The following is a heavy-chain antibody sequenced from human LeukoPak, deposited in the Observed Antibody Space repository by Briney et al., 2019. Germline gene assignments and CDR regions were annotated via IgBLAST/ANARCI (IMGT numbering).Heavy chain of an antibody. V-gene: IGHV4-59*12. J-gene: IGHJ4*02. CDR1: GGSISSYY. D-gene: IGHD3-10*01. Sequence: SETLSLTCTVSGGSISSYYWSWIRQPPGKGLEWIGSIYYSGSTSSHPSLKSRVTISVDTSKNQFSLKLSSVTAADTAVYYCARESYYGSGSPTLDYWGQGTLVTVSS. CDR3: ARESYYGSGSPTLDY. CDR2: IYYSGST.